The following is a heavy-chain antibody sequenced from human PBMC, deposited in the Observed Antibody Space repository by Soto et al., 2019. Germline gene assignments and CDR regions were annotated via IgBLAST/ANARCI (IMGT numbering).Heavy chain of an antibody. D-gene: IGHD6-19*01. V-gene: IGHV3-33*01. J-gene: IGHJ6*02. CDR3: ARDPSPAQWLYYGLDV. Sequence: QVQLVESGGGAVQPGRSLRLSCVASGLNFTTSGMHWVRQAPGKGLEWVAIIWYDGTNKYYGDSVKGRFTISRDNSKNTLYLEMTRLRAEDTAIYYCARDPSPAQWLYYGLDVWGQGTTVTVSS. CDR2: IWYDGTNK. CDR1: GLNFTTSG.